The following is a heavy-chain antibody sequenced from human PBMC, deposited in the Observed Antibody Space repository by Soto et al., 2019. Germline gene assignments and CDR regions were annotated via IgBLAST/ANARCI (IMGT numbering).Heavy chain of an antibody. CDR2: FDPEDGET. J-gene: IGHJ3*02. Sequence: ASVKVSCKVSGYTLTGLSMHWVRQAPGKGLEWMGGFDPEDGETIYAQRFQGRVTMTEDTSTDTAYMELSSLRSEDTAVYYCATDIRSRFGDLDDAFDIWGQGTMVTVSS. CDR3: ATDIRSRFGDLDDAFDI. D-gene: IGHD3-10*01. V-gene: IGHV1-24*01. CDR1: GYTLTGLS.